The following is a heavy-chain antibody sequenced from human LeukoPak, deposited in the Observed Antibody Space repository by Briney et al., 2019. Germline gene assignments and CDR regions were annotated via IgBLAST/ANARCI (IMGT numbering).Heavy chain of an antibody. V-gene: IGHV1-2*06. CDR3: AADYYGSGSYYN. J-gene: IGHJ4*02. CDR2: INPNSGGT. D-gene: IGHD3-10*01. Sequence: ASVKVSCKASGYTFTGYYMHWMRQAPGQGLEWMGRINPNSGGTNYAQKFQGRVTMTRDTSISTAYMELSRLRSDDTAVYYCAADYYGSGSYYNWGQGTLVTVSS. CDR1: GYTFTGYY.